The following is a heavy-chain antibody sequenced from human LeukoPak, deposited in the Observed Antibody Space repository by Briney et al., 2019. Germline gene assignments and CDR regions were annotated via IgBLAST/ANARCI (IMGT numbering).Heavy chain of an antibody. CDR2: IYYSGST. V-gene: IGHV4-31*03. D-gene: IGHD3-22*01. J-gene: IGHJ2*01. CDR1: GGSISSGGYY. CDR3: ARDISGYYDSSGSTYWYFDL. Sequence: PSETLSVTCTVSGGSISSGGYYWSWIRQHPGKGLEWIGYIYYSGSTYYNPSLKSRVTISVDTSKNQFSLKLSSVTAADTAVYYCARDISGYYDSSGSTYWYFDLWGRGTLVTVSS.